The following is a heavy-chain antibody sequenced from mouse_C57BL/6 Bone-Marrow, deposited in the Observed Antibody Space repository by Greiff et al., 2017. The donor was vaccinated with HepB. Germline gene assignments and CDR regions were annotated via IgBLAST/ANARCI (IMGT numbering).Heavy chain of an antibody. CDR3: ARYDSSWFAY. J-gene: IGHJ3*01. Sequence: EVKLVESGGGLVQPGGSLSLSCAASGFTFTDYYMSWVRQPPGKALEWLGFIRNKANGYTTEYSASVKGRFTISRDNSQSILYLQMNALRAEDSATYDCARYDSSWFAYWGQGTLVTVSA. CDR2: IRNKANGYTT. V-gene: IGHV7-3*01. CDR1: GFTFTDYY.